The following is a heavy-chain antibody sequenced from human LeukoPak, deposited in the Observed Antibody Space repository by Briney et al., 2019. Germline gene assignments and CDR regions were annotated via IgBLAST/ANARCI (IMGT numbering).Heavy chain of an antibody. D-gene: IGHD3/OR15-3a*01. CDR2: IYSGGST. V-gene: IGHV3-53*01. CDR1: GFTVSSNY. CDR3: AKDTRFLDWISRFDY. Sequence: GGSLRLSCAASGFTVSSNYMSWVRQAPGKGLEWVSVIYSGGSTYYADSVKGRFTISRDNSKNTLYLQMNSLRVEDTAVYYCAKDTRFLDWISRFDYWGQGALVTVSS. J-gene: IGHJ4*02.